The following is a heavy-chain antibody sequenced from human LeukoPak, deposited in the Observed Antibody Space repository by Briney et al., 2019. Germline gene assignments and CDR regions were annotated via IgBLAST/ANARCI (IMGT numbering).Heavy chain of an antibody. D-gene: IGHD2-15*01. CDR2: ISYDGSNK. Sequence: GGSLRLSCAASGFXFSSYGIHWVRQAPGKGQEWVAVISYDGSNKYYADSVKGRFTISRDNSKNTLYLQMNSLRAEDTAVYYCAKDGGHCSGGSCYRFDYWGQGTLVTVSS. J-gene: IGHJ4*02. CDR3: AKDGGHCSGGSCYRFDY. CDR1: GFXFSSYG. V-gene: IGHV3-30*18.